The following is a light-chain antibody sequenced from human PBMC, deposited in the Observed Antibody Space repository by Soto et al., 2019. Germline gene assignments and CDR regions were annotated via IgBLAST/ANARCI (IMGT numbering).Light chain of an antibody. Sequence: VIWVTQSPSLLSASTGDRVTISCRTSQGISTYLAWYQQKPGKAPGLLLYAASILQSGVPSRFSGSGSGTDFTLTISYLQSEEFATYYCQQYYSFPLSVGGGTKVEIK. V-gene: IGKV1D-8*01. CDR1: QGISTY. CDR2: AAS. CDR3: QQYYSFPLS. J-gene: IGKJ4*01.